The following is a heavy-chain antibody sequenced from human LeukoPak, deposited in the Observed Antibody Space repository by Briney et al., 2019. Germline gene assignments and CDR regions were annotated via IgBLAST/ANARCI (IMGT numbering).Heavy chain of an antibody. Sequence: GGSLRLSCATSGFTFTSYWMHWVRQVAGKGLVWLARVDHGGSGTNYADSVKGRFTTSRDNAKSTVYLQMNSLRVEDTAAYYCITDLGWGQGTLVTVSS. CDR3: ITDLG. D-gene: IGHD1-14*01. CDR2: VDHGGSGT. J-gene: IGHJ4*02. CDR1: GFTFTSYW. V-gene: IGHV3-74*01.